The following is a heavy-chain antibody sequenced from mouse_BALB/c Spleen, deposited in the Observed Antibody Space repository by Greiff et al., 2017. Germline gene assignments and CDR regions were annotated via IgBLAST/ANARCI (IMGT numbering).Heavy chain of an antibody. D-gene: IGHD3-3*01. Sequence: EVQLQESGAELVKPGASVKLSCTASGFNIKDTYMHWVKQRPEQGLEWIGRIDPANGNTKYDPKFQGKATITADTSSNTAYLQLSSLTSEDTAVYYCARWGLEGYFDVWGAGTTVTVSS. V-gene: IGHV14-3*02. CDR1: GFNIKDTY. CDR3: ARWGLEGYFDV. J-gene: IGHJ1*01. CDR2: IDPANGNT.